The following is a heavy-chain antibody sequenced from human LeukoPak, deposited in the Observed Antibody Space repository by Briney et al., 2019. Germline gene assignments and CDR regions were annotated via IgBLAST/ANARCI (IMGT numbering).Heavy chain of an antibody. J-gene: IGHJ4*02. CDR3: ARNPTISIAAAVPDY. V-gene: IGHV3-21*01. CDR1: GFTFSSYS. Sequence: PGGSLRLSCAASGFTFSSYSMNWVRQAPGKGLEWVSSISSGTSYTYYADSVKGRFTISRDNAKNSLYLQMNSLRAEDTAVYYCARNPTISIAAAVPDYWGQGTLVTVSS. CDR2: ISSGTSYT. D-gene: IGHD6-13*01.